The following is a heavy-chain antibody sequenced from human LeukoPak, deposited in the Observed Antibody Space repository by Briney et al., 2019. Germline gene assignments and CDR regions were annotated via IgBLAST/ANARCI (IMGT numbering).Heavy chain of an antibody. CDR2: ISSSSSYI. J-gene: IGHJ4*02. CDR1: GFTFSSYA. Sequence: PGRSLRLSCAASGFTFSSYAMHWVRQAPGKGLEWVSSISSSSSYIYYADSVKGRFTISRDNAKNSLYLQMNSLRAEDTAVYYCARVERQTYYYDSSGYYYWGQGTLVTVSS. D-gene: IGHD3-22*01. V-gene: IGHV3-21*01. CDR3: ARVERQTYYYDSSGYYY.